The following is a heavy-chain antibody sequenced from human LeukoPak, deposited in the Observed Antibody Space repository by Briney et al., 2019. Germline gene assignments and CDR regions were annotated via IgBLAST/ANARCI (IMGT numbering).Heavy chain of an antibody. D-gene: IGHD5-12*01. J-gene: IGHJ4*02. V-gene: IGHV1-46*01. CDR1: GYTFTSYY. CDR2: INPSGGST. CDR3: ARVVARGTLSGRSDY. Sequence: ASVKVSCKASGYTFTSYYMHWVRQAPGQGLEWMGIINPSGGSTSYAQKFQGRVTMTRDTSTSTVYMELSSLRSEDTAVYYCARVVARGTLSGRSDYWGQGTLVTVSS.